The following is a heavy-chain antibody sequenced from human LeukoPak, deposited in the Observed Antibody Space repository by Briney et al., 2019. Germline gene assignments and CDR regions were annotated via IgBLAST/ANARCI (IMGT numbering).Heavy chain of an antibody. V-gene: IGHV3-30*03. D-gene: IGHD6-13*01. CDR2: ISYDGSNE. Sequence: PGGSLRLSCAASGFTFSSYGVHWVRQAPGKGLEWVAVISYDGSNEYYADSVKGRFTISRDNSKNTLYMEVNSLRAEDTAVYSCARGPSKGYSSSWYLGHWGQGTLVTVSS. CDR3: ARGPSKGYSSSWYLGH. J-gene: IGHJ4*02. CDR1: GFTFSSYG.